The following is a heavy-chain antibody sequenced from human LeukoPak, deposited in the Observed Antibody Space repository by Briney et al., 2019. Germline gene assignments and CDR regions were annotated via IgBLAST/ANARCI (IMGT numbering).Heavy chain of an antibody. CDR1: GDSIRSYY. CDR2: SYDSGTT. CDR3: AREHGYSGSLYWFDP. V-gene: IGHV4-59*01. Sequence: SETLSLTCTVSGDSIRSYYWSWIRQPPGKGLEWIGDSYDSGTTKYNPSLKSRVTISVDTSKNQLSLKLTSVTAADTAVYYCAREHGYSGSLYWFDPWGQRTLVTVSP. D-gene: IGHD1-26*01. J-gene: IGHJ5*02.